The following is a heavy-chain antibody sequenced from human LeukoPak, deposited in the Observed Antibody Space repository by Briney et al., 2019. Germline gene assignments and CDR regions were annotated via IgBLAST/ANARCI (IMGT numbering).Heavy chain of an antibody. Sequence: EASVKVSCKVSGYTLTELSMHWVRQAPGKGLEWMGGFDPEDGETIYAQKFQGRVTMTEDTSTDTAYMELSSLRSEDTAVYYCARGGYSSSRDAFDIWGQGTMVTVSS. CDR1: GYTLTELS. CDR3: ARGGYSSSRDAFDI. J-gene: IGHJ3*02. CDR2: FDPEDGET. V-gene: IGHV1-24*01. D-gene: IGHD6-13*01.